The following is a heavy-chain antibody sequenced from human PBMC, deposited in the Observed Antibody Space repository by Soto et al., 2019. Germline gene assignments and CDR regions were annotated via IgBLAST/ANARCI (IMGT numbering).Heavy chain of an antibody. J-gene: IGHJ4*02. V-gene: IGHV1-69*13. CDR2: IIPIFGTA. CDR3: ARGTAMVSNFDY. Sequence: SVKISCKASGGTFSSYAISWVRQAPGQGLEWMGGIIPIFGTANYAQKFQGRVTITADESTSTAYMELSSLRSEDTAVYYCARGTAMVSNFDYWGQGTLVTVSS. CDR1: GGTFSSYA. D-gene: IGHD5-18*01.